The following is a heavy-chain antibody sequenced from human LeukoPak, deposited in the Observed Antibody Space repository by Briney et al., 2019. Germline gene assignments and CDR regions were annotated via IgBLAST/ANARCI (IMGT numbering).Heavy chain of an antibody. J-gene: IGHJ6*03. CDR2: ISSSGNSM. Sequence: GGSLRLSCAASGFTFSSYSMNWVRQAPGKGLEWVSSISSSGNSMYYADSVKGRFTISRDNAKNSLFLQMNSLRAEDTAVYYCGRKGDAYGSDSYFYMDVWGKGTAVTVSS. CDR1: GFTFSSYS. D-gene: IGHD5-24*01. CDR3: GRKGDAYGSDSYFYMDV. V-gene: IGHV3-21*01.